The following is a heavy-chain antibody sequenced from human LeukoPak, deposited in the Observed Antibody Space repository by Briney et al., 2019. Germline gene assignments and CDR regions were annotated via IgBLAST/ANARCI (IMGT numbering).Heavy chain of an antibody. CDR3: ARDGSNRRYYYGMDV. V-gene: IGHV3-30*03. Sequence: PGGPLRLSCAASGFTFSSYGMHWVRQAPGKGLEWVAVISYDGSNKYYADSVKGRFTISRDNSKNTLYLQMNSLRAEDTAVYYCARDGSNRRYYYGMDVWGQGTTVTVSS. CDR1: GFTFSSYG. J-gene: IGHJ6*02. D-gene: IGHD1-26*01. CDR2: ISYDGSNK.